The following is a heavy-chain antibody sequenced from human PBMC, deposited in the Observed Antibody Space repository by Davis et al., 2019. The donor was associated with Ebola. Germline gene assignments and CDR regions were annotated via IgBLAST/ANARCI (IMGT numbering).Heavy chain of an antibody. CDR1: GGSSSGYD. D-gene: IGHD3-3*01. Sequence: MPSETLSLTCAVYGGSSSGYDWSWIRQPPGKGLEWIGEINHSGSTNYNPSLKSRVTISVDTSKNQFSLKLSSVTAADTAVYYCARGTFWSGYYYFDYWGQGTLVTVSS. CDR2: INHSGST. CDR3: ARGTFWSGYYYFDY. J-gene: IGHJ4*02. V-gene: IGHV4-34*01.